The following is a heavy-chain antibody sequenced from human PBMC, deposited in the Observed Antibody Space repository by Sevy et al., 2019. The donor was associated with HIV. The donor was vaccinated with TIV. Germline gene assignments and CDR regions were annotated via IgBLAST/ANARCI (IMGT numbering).Heavy chain of an antibody. CDR2: ISSSGSTI. D-gene: IGHD2-21*02. CDR1: GFTFSDYY. CDR3: ARGKESVVGTAMINYFDY. J-gene: IGHJ4*02. Sequence: GGSLRLSCAASGFTFSDYYMSWIRQAPGKGLEWVSYISSSGSTIYYADSVKGRFTISRDNAKNSLYLQMNSLRAEDTAVYYCARGKESVVGTAMINYFDYWGQGTLVTVSS. V-gene: IGHV3-11*01.